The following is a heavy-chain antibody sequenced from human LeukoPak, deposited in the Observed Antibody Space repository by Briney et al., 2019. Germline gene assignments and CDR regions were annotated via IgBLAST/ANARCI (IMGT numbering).Heavy chain of an antibody. CDR2: IYYSGNT. CDR3: ARGTFGGVIVDY. D-gene: IGHD3-16*02. Sequence: PSQTLSLTCTVSGGSISSGGYYWSWIRQHPGKGLEWIGYIYYSGNTYYNPSLKSRVTISVDTSKNQFSLKLSSVTAADTAVYYCARGTFGGVIVDYWGQGTLVTVSS. V-gene: IGHV4-31*03. CDR1: GGSISSGGYY. J-gene: IGHJ4*02.